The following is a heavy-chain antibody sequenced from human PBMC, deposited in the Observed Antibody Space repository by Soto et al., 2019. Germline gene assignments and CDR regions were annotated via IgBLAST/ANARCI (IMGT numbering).Heavy chain of an antibody. CDR2: IDTSGNT. D-gene: IGHD6-13*01. J-gene: IGHJ6*02. CDR3: ARYSNNWFQTEGMDV. CDR1: VGSITTYY. Sequence: PSETLSLTCPVSVGSITTYYWSWIRPPAGKGLEWIGRIDTSGNTNYNPSLKSRVTMSVDTSKKQFSLKLTSVTAADTAVYYCARYSNNWFQTEGMDVWGQGTTVNVSS. V-gene: IGHV4-4*07.